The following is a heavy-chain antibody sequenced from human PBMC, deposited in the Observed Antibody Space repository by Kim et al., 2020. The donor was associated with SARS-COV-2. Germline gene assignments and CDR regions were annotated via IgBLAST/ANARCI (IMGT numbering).Heavy chain of an antibody. V-gene: IGHV3-21*01. Sequence: DSVKGRFTLPRDNAKYSLYLKMNSLRAEDTAVYYCARDRGPSGTYGMDVWGQGTTVTVSS. CDR3: ARDRGPSGTYGMDV. J-gene: IGHJ6*02. D-gene: IGHD6-19*01.